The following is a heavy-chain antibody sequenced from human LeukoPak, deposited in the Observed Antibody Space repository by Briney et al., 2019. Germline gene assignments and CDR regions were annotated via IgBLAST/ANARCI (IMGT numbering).Heavy chain of an antibody. Sequence: SETLSLTCTVSGGSISSSSYYWGWIRQPPGKGLEWIGSIYYSGSTYYNPSLKSRVTISVDTSKNQFSLKLSSVTAADTAVYYCARASKSDYGFWSGYLAAYHYYYYYMDVWGKGTTVTVSS. J-gene: IGHJ6*03. CDR1: GGSISSSSYY. V-gene: IGHV4-39*07. D-gene: IGHD3-3*01. CDR2: IYYSGST. CDR3: ARASKSDYGFWSGYLAAYHYYYYYMDV.